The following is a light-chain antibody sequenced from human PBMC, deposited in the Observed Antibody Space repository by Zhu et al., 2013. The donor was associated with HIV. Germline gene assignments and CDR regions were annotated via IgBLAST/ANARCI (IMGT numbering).Light chain of an antibody. V-gene: IGLV3-21*04. CDR1: NIGSKS. CDR3: QVWDSSSDHPV. Sequence: SYELTQPPSVSVAPGKTARITCGGNNIGSKSVHWYQQKPGQAPVLVIYGDSDRPSGIPERFSGSNSGNTATLTISRVEAGDEADYYCQVWDSSSDHPVFGGGTKLTVL. CDR2: GDS. J-gene: IGLJ3*02.